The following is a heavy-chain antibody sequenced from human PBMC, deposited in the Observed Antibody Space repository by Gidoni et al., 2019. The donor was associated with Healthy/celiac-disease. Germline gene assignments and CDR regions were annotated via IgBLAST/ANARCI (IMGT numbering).Heavy chain of an antibody. D-gene: IGHD3-10*01. J-gene: IGHJ4*02. CDR3: ARDKTYYYGSGSYPYY. CDR2: SNPSGGST. Sequence: QVQLVQSGAEVKKPGASVKVSCKASGYTFTSSYMHWVRQAPGQGLEWMGISNPSGGSTSYAQKFQGRVTMTRDTSTSTVYMELSSLRSEDTAVYDCARDKTYYYGSGSYPYYWGQGTLVTVSS. V-gene: IGHV1-46*01. CDR1: GYTFTSSY.